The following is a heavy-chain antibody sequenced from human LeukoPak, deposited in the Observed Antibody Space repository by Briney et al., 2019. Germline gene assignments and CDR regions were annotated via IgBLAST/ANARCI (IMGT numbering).Heavy chain of an antibody. Sequence: PSETLSLTCTVSGGSISSSSYYWGWIRQPPGKGLEWIGSIYYSGSTYYNPSLKSRVTISVDTSKNQFSLKLSSVTAADTAVYYCARLLGQWLVLGFDYWGQGTLVTSSS. CDR1: GGSISSSSYY. V-gene: IGHV4-39*01. D-gene: IGHD6-19*01. CDR2: IYYSGST. J-gene: IGHJ4*02. CDR3: ARLLGQWLVLGFDY.